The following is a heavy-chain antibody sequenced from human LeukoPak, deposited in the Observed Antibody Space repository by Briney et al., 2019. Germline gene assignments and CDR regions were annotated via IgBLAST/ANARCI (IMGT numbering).Heavy chain of an antibody. Sequence: GASVKVSCKASGYTFTGYYMHWVRQAPGQGLEWMGWINPNSGGTNYAQKFQGRVTMTRDTSISTAYMELSRLRSDDTAVYYCAKGGPSLRAYYYYGMDVWGQGTTVTVSS. V-gene: IGHV1-2*02. D-gene: IGHD3-16*02. J-gene: IGHJ6*02. CDR1: GYTFTGYY. CDR2: INPNSGGT. CDR3: AKGGPSLRAYYYYGMDV.